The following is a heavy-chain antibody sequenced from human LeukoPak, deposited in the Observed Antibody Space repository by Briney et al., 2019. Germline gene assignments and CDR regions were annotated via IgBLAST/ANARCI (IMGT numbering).Heavy chain of an antibody. D-gene: IGHD5-18*01. J-gene: IGHJ4*02. CDR3: ATTARHCSDY. Sequence: SETLSLTCTVSGGSINSGDFFWSWIRQPPGKGLECIGYIYYTGSTYYNPSLKSRVTISIDTSKNQFSLRLSSVTAADTAVYYCATTARHCSDYWGQGTLVTVSS. CDR2: IYYTGST. CDR1: GGSINSGDFF. V-gene: IGHV4-30-4*08.